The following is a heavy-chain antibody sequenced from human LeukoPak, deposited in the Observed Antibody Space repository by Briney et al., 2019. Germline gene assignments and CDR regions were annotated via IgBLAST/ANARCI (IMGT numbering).Heavy chain of an antibody. D-gene: IGHD3-22*01. Sequence: GGSLRLSCAASGFTFSSYWMSWVRQAPGKGLEWVANIKQDGSEKYYVDSVKGRFTISRDNSKNTLYLQMNSLRAEDTAVYYCAKVSSPNTYYYDSSGYLDYWGQGTLVTVSS. J-gene: IGHJ4*02. CDR3: AKVSSPNTYYYDSSGYLDY. CDR1: GFTFSSYW. CDR2: IKQDGSEK. V-gene: IGHV3-7*03.